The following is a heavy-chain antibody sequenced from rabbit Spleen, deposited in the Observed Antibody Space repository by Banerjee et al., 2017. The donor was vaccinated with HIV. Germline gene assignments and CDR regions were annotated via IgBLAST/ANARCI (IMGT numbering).Heavy chain of an antibody. CDR2: IIPDSNT. Sequence: QQQLEESGGDLVKPGGTLTLTCKASGIDFDVNDFMCWVRQAPGKGLEWIGCIIPDSNTYYANWAKGRFTISKASSATVTLQMTSLTVADTATYFCARTNSRDWIYFNLWGQGTLVTVS. V-gene: IGHV1S45*01. CDR1: GIDFDVNDF. J-gene: IGHJ4*01. D-gene: IGHD4-1*01. CDR3: ARTNSRDWIYFNL.